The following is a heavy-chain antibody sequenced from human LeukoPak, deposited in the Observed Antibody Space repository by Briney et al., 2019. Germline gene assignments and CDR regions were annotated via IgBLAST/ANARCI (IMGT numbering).Heavy chain of an antibody. V-gene: IGHV3-53*05. CDR1: GFTVSSNY. CDR3: GGCSSTSCYFLDY. D-gene: IGHD2-2*01. CDR2: IYSGGST. Sequence: GGSLRLSCAASGFTVSSNYMSWVRQAPGKGLEWVSVIYSGGSTYYADSVKGRFTISGDNSKNTLYLQMNSLRAEDTAVYYCGGCSSTSCYFLDYWGQGTLVTVSS. J-gene: IGHJ4*02.